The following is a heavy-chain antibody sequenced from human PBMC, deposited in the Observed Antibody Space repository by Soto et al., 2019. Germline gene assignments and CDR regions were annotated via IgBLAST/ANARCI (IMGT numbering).Heavy chain of an antibody. V-gene: IGHV3-23*01. CDR1: GFIFGGYG. D-gene: IGHD6-13*01. CDR2: INGDGGST. J-gene: IGHJ5*02. CDR3: TRDASRDSSARGWFDP. Sequence: GGSLRLSCAASGFIFGGYGMSWVRQAPGKGLEWVAAINGDGGSTYYADALRGRFTISRDNAKNSLHLQMNSLRAEDTAVYYCTRDASRDSSARGWFDPWGPGTLVTVSS.